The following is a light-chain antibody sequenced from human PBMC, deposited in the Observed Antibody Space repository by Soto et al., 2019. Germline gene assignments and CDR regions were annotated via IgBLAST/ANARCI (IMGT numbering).Light chain of an antibody. V-gene: IGKV3-20*01. CDR3: QQYGSSPPT. CDR2: AAS. CDR1: HSVTSNY. J-gene: IGKJ1*01. Sequence: EIVLTQSPGTLSLSPGERATLSCRASHSVTSNYLAWYQQKPGQAPRLLIYAASGRASGIPDRFSGSGSGTDSILTISRLEPEDFAVYYCQQYGSSPPTFGQGTRVDIK.